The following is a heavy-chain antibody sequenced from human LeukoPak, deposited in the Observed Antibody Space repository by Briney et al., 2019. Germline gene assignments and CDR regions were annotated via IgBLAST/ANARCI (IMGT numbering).Heavy chain of an antibody. CDR3: ARDALYIVGATTPAEYFQH. D-gene: IGHD1-26*01. Sequence: ASVKVSCKASGYTFTSYYMHWVRQAPGQGLEWMGIINPSGGSTSYAQKFQGRVTMTRDTSISTAYMELSRLRSDDTAVYYCARDALYIVGATTPAEYFQHWGQGTLVTVSS. J-gene: IGHJ1*01. CDR2: INPSGGST. V-gene: IGHV1-46*01. CDR1: GYTFTSYY.